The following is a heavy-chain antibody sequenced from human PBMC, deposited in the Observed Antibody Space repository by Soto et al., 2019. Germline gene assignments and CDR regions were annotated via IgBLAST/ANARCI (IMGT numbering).Heavy chain of an antibody. V-gene: IGHV4-61*01. J-gene: IGHJ4*02. Sequence: SETLSLTCTVSGAPVSSETHFWTWIRQPPGKGLEWIGYMYHSGITNSNPALKSRVTLSVDKSRNQFSLSLNSVTAADTAVYYCAREDMSGTYYFDHWGPGTQVTVSS. CDR3: AREDMSGTYYFDH. D-gene: IGHD1-26*01. CDR1: GAPVSSETHF. CDR2: MYHSGIT.